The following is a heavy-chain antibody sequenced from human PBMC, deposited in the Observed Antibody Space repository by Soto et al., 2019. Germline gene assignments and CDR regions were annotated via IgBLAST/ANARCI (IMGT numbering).Heavy chain of an antibody. D-gene: IGHD3-3*01. J-gene: IGHJ4*02. Sequence: ASVKVSCKASGYTFTRYYMHWVRQAPGQGLEWMGIINPNSGNTGYAQKFQGRVAMTRNTSISTAYMELSSLRSEDTAVYYCAREGKVLRFLEWLLGFDYWGQGTLVTVSS. CDR1: GYTFTRYY. V-gene: IGHV1-8*01. CDR2: INPNSGNT. CDR3: AREGKVLRFLEWLLGFDY.